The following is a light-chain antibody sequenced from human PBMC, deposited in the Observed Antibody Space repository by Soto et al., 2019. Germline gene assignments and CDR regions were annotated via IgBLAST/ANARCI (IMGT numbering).Light chain of an antibody. CDR2: DVG. Sequence: QSALTQPASVSGSPGQSITISCTGTSSDVGAYNFVSWYQQHPGKAPKLMMYDVGNRPSGVSHRFSGSKSGNTASLTISGLQAEDEADYYCSSYTTISTYVFGGGTKVTVL. CDR3: SSYTTISTYV. CDR1: SSDVGAYNF. J-gene: IGLJ1*01. V-gene: IGLV2-14*01.